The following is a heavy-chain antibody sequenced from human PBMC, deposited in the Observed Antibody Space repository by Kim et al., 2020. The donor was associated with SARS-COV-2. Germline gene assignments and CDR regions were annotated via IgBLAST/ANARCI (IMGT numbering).Heavy chain of an antibody. CDR3: ARSYGSGSYHNWFDP. D-gene: IGHD3-10*01. CDR2: IDPSDSYT. V-gene: IGHV5-10-1*01. J-gene: IGHJ5*02. CDR1: GYSFTSYW. Sequence: GESLKISCKGSGYSFTSYWISWVRQMPGKGLEWMGRIDPSDSYTNYSPSFQGHVTIPADKSISTAYLQWSSLKASDTAMYYCARSYGSGSYHNWFDPWGQGTLVTVSS.